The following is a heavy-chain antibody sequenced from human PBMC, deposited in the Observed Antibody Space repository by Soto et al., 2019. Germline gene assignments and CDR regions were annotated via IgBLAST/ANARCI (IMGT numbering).Heavy chain of an antibody. CDR1: GFSFSKAW. CDR3: ITDPYYDFWSGYHFDY. V-gene: IGHV3-15*01. J-gene: IGHJ4*02. CDR2: IKNKTDGGIT. Sequence: EAHLVQSGGGLVKPGGSLRLSCAASGFSFSKAWMSWVRLTPGKGLEWVGRIKNKTDGGITDYPASVRDRFTISRDDSRSTLYLQMNSLKTEDTAVYYCITDPYYDFWSGYHFDYWGQGTLVTVSS. D-gene: IGHD3-3*01.